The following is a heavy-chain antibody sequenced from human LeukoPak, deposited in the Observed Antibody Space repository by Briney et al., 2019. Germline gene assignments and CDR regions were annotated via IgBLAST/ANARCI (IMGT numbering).Heavy chain of an antibody. D-gene: IGHD1-1*01. CDR3: ARGSTGYYFDY. CDR1: GGSFSGYY. CDR2: INHSGST. Sequence: SETLSLTCAVYGGSFSGYYWSWIRQPPGKGLEWIGEINHSGSTNYNPSLKSRVTISVDTSKNQFSLKLSSVTAADTAVYYCARGSTGYYFDYWGQGTLVTVS. V-gene: IGHV4-34*01. J-gene: IGHJ4*02.